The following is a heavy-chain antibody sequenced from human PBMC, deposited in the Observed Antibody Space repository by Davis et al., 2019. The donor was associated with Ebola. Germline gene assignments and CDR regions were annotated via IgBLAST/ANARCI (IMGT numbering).Heavy chain of an antibody. V-gene: IGHV3-66*02. CDR1: GFPVSDNY. Sequence: GGSLRLSCAASGFPVSDNYMNWVRQAPGKGLEWVSLIYSGDNTYYADSVKGRFTISRDNSKNTLYLQMNRLRPEDTAVYYCAKDDYLQRWGGFDVWGQGTMVTVSS. CDR2: IYSGDNT. J-gene: IGHJ3*01. D-gene: IGHD3-16*01. CDR3: AKDDYLQRWGGFDV.